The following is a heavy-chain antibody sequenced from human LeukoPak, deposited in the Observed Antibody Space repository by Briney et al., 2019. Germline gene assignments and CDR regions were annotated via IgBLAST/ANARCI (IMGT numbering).Heavy chain of an antibody. Sequence: SETLSLTCTVSGGSISSYYWSWIRQPPGKGLEWIGYIYYSGSTNYNPSLKSRVTISVDTSKNQFSLKLSSVTAADTAVYYCARRPDFVGYSSSWYVGDWGQGTLVTVSS. CDR1: GGSISSYY. CDR2: IYYSGST. V-gene: IGHV4-59*12. CDR3: ARRPDFVGYSSSWYVGD. J-gene: IGHJ4*02. D-gene: IGHD6-13*01.